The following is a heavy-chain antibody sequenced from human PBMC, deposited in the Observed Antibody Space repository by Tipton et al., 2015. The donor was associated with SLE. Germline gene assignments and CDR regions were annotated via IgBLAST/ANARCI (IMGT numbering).Heavy chain of an antibody. CDR3: ARQLGYSDPFAFDY. V-gene: IGHV4-38-2*01. D-gene: IGHD4-17*01. J-gene: IGHJ4*02. CDR2: IYHSGST. CDR1: GYSISSGYY. Sequence: TLSLTCAVSGYSISSGYYWGWIRQPPGKGLEWIGSIYHSGSTYYNPSLKSRLTISVDTPNNHFSLRLSSVTAADTAIYYWARQLGYSDPFAFDYWGQGTLVTVSS.